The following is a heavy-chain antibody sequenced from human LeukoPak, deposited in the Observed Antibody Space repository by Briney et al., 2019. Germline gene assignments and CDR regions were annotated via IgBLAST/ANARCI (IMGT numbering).Heavy chain of an antibody. CDR2: MNPNSGNT. D-gene: IGHD3/OR15-3a*01. CDR1: GYTFTSYE. J-gene: IGHJ6*02. Sequence: ASVKVSCKTSGYTFTSYEINWVRQATGQGLEWMGWMNPNSGNTGYAQNFQGRVTMTRNTSITTAYMELSSLRSEDTAVYYCARVAGTGFPSYYYYGMDVWGQGTTVTVSS. CDR3: ARVAGTGFPSYYYYGMDV. V-gene: IGHV1-8*02.